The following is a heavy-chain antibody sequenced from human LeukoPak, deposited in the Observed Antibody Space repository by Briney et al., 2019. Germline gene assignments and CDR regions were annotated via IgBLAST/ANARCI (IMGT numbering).Heavy chain of an antibody. V-gene: IGHV4-39*07. J-gene: IGHJ4*02. CDR3: ARVSWELLVVDY. D-gene: IGHD1-26*01. Sequence: PSETLSLTCSVSGGPITSGNYYWAWLRQPPGKGVEWIGYICYSGSTYYNPSLKSRVTISVDTSKNQSSLKLSSVTAADTAVYYCARVSWELLVVDYWGQGTLVTVSS. CDR2: ICYSGST. CDR1: GGPITSGNYY.